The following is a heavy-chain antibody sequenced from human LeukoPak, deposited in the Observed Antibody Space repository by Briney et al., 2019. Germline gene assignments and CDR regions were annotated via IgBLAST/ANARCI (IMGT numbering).Heavy chain of an antibody. CDR2: IYYSGST. V-gene: IGHV4-59*12. D-gene: IGHD4-17*01. Sequence: SETLSLTCTVSGGSISSYYWSWIRQPPGKGLEWIGYIYYSGSTNYNPSLKSRVTISVDTSKNQFSLKLSSVTAADTAVYYCARDAYGDYEDYYYYYMDVWGKGTTVTVSS. CDR3: ARDAYGDYEDYYYYYMDV. J-gene: IGHJ6*03. CDR1: GGSISSYY.